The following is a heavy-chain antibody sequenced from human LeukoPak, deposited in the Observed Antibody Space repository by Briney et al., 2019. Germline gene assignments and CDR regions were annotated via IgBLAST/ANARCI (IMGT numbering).Heavy chain of an antibody. J-gene: IGHJ4*02. CDR1: GYTFTMYY. CDR2: INPSGGST. Sequence: GASVKVSCKASGYTFTMYYIHWVRQAPGQGLEWMGIINPSGGSTTYTQKFQGRVTVTGDTSTSTVYMELSSLRSEDTAVYYCARGPYRYFDYWGQGTLVTVSS. D-gene: IGHD5-18*01. CDR3: ARGPYRYFDY. V-gene: IGHV1-46*01.